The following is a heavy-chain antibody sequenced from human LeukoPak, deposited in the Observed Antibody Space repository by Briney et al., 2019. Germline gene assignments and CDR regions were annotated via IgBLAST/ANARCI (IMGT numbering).Heavy chain of an antibody. J-gene: IGHJ4*01. V-gene: IGHV3-23*01. CDR2: ISGSGDNT. D-gene: IGHD6-19*01. Sequence: GGSLRLSCAASGFSFSSYAMSWVRQAPGKGLEWVSSISGSGDNTYYAESVKGRFTISRDHSKNTLFLQMNSLRAEDTAVFYCAKRSGYTTGWFFDCWGQGTLVTVSS. CDR1: GFSFSSYA. CDR3: AKRSGYTTGWFFDC.